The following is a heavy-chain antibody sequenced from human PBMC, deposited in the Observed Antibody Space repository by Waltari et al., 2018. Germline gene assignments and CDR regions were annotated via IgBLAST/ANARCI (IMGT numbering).Heavy chain of an antibody. Sequence: QVQLQESGPGLVKPSQTLSLTCTVSGGSISSGGYYWSWIRQHPGKGLAWLGYIYYSGSTYYNPSLKSRVTISVDTSKNQFSLKLSSVTAADTAVYYCARGGRMATGMDVWGKGTTVTVSS. J-gene: IGHJ6*04. CDR2: IYYSGST. CDR3: ARGGRMATGMDV. V-gene: IGHV4-31*03. CDR1: GGSISSGGYY. D-gene: IGHD5-12*01.